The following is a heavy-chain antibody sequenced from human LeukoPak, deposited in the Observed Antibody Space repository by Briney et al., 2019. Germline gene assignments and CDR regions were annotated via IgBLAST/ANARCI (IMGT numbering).Heavy chain of an antibody. V-gene: IGHV1-2*02. J-gene: IGHJ4*02. CDR2: INPNSGGT. D-gene: IGHD1-26*01. CDR1: GYTFTGYY. Sequence: ASVKVSCKASGYTFTGYYMHWVRQAPGQALEGMGWINPNSGGTNYAQKFQGRVTMTRDTSISTAYMELSRLRSDDTAVYYCARASTYSGSYYASFDYWGQGTLVTVSS. CDR3: ARASTYSGSYYASFDY.